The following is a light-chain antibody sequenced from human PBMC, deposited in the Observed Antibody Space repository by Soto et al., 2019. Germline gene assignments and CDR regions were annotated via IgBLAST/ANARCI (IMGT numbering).Light chain of an antibody. CDR1: QSVSSSY. V-gene: IGKV3-20*01. CDR2: GTS. CDR3: QQYGDSRWT. Sequence: EIVLTQSPDTLSLSPGERATLSCRASQSVSSSYLAWYQQTPGQAPRLLIYGTSNRATGIPDRFSGSGSGTDFTLTISRLEPEDFAVYYCQQYGDSRWTLGQGTNVDIK. J-gene: IGKJ1*01.